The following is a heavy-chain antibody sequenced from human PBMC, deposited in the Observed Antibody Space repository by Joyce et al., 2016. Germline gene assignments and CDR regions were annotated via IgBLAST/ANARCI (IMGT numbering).Heavy chain of an antibody. CDR3: ARRLRYAFDV. J-gene: IGHJ3*01. CDR1: GYGFISYY. V-gene: IGHV5-10-1*03. Sequence: EVQLVQSGAEVKKPGESLRLSCQASGYGFISYYNTWVRQMPGRGLEWMVNIEPYDSNTNYSPSFQGRITISADKSLRTAYLQWSSLKAPDTAIYYCARRLRYAFDVWGQGTVVTVSS. CDR2: IEPYDSNT.